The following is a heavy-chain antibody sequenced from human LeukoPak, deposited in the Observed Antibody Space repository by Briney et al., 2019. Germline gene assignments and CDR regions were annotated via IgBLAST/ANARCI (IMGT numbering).Heavy chain of an antibody. J-gene: IGHJ6*03. CDR3: ARLVLGGTRDFYYYMDV. CDR2: IYYSGST. CDR1: GGSISSSSYY. D-gene: IGHD6-19*01. V-gene: IGHV4-39*01. Sequence: PSETLSLTCTVSGGSISSSSYYWGWIRHPPGKGLEWIGSIYYSGSTYYNPSLKSRVTISVDTPKNQFSLTLTSVTAADTAVYYCARLVLGGTRDFYYYMDVWGKGTTVTVSS.